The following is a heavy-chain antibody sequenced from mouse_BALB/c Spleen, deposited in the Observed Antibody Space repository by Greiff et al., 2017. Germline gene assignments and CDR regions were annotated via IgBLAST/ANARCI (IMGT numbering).Heavy chain of an antibody. V-gene: IGHV1-82*01. J-gene: IGHJ3*01. Sequence: QVQLQQSGPELVKPGASVKISCKASGYAFSSSWMNWVKQRPGQGLEWIGRIYPGDGDTNYNGKFKGKATLTADKSSSTAYMQLSSLTSVDSAVYFCARLGDYDGKLAYWGQGTLVTVSA. CDR1: GYAFSSSW. CDR2: IYPGDGDT. CDR3: ARLGDYDGKLAY. D-gene: IGHD2-4*01.